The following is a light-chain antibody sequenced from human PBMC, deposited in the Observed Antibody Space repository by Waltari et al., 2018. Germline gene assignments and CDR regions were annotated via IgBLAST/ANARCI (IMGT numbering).Light chain of an antibody. CDR3: QQASSFPVT. Sequence: DIQMTQSPSSVSASVGDTVTITCRASQDISSWLAWYHQKPGKAPKLLIYPASSLQSGVPSRFSGSGSGTDFTLTISSLRPEDFATYYCQQASSFPVTFGQGTRLEIK. V-gene: IGKV1-12*01. CDR1: QDISSW. CDR2: PAS. J-gene: IGKJ5*01.